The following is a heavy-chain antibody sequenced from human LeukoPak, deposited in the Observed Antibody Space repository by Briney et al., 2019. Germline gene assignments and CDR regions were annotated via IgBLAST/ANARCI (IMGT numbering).Heavy chain of an antibody. J-gene: IGHJ5*02. Sequence: SETLSLTCTVSGGSISSGGYYWSWIRQHPGKGLEWIGYIYYSGSTYYNPSLKSRVTISVDTSKNQFSLKLSSVTAADTAVYYCARVTAMVTGWFDPWGQGTLVTVSS. V-gene: IGHV4-31*03. CDR3: ARVTAMVTGWFDP. CDR2: IYYSGST. CDR1: GGSISSGGYY. D-gene: IGHD5-18*01.